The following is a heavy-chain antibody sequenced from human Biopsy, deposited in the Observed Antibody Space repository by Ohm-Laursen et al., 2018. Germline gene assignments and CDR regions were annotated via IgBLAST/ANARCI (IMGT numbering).Heavy chain of an antibody. CDR2: IRDKANSYTT. CDR3: ARAGRYCSGGGCYSWFDS. CDR1: GLSFSDNY. J-gene: IGHJ5*01. V-gene: IGHV3-72*01. Sequence: GSLRLSCAASGLSFSDNYMDWVRQAPEKGLEWVGRIRDKANSYTTDYAASVKGRFTISRDDSKNSLYLQMNSLKTEDTALYYCARAGRYCSGGGCYSWFDSWGQGTLVTVSS. D-gene: IGHD2-15*01.